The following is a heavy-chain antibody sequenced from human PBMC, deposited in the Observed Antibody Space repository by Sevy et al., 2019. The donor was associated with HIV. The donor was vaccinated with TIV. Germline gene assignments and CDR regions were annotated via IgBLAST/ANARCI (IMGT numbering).Heavy chain of an antibody. CDR2: IRSKDYGGAT. CDR3: TRGYYYASSGYSDY. D-gene: IGHD3-22*01. V-gene: IGHV3-49*03. J-gene: IGHJ4*02. CDR1: GFTFGDYA. Sequence: GGSLRLSCTGSGFTFGDYAMSWFRQAPGMGLEWVGFIRSKDYGGATEHAASVKGIFTISRDDSKSIADLQMNSLKTEDTAVYYCTRGYYYASSGYSDYWGQGTLVTVS.